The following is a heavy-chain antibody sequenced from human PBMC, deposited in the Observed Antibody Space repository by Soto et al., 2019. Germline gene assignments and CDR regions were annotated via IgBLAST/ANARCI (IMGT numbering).Heavy chain of an antibody. V-gene: IGHV6-1*01. Sequence: SLTCVISGDSVSSNSDAWNWIRQSPSRGLEWLGRTYYRTRWYYDYAVSVRSRITVNPDTSKNQFSLQLTSLTPEDSAVYYCAGTTSHYWYYMDVWGKGTTVTVSS. J-gene: IGHJ6*03. CDR1: GDSVSSNSDA. D-gene: IGHD1-7*01. CDR2: TYYRTRWYY. CDR3: AGTTSHYWYYMDV.